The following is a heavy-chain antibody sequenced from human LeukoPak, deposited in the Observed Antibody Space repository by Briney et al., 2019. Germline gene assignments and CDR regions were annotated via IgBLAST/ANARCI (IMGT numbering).Heavy chain of an antibody. CDR2: ISGSGGST. Sequence: GGSLRLSCAASGFTFSSYAMSWVRQAPGKGLEWVSAISGSGGSTYYADSVKGRFTISRDNSKNTLYLRMNSLRAEDTAVYYCAKVWDIVVVPAPYYFDYWGQGTLVTVSS. V-gene: IGHV3-23*01. J-gene: IGHJ4*02. CDR1: GFTFSSYA. CDR3: AKVWDIVVVPAPYYFDY. D-gene: IGHD2-2*01.